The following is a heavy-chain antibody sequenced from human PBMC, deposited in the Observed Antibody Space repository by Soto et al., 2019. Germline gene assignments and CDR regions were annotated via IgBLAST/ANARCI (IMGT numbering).Heavy chain of an antibody. V-gene: IGHV3-23*01. CDR3: AKGGAYRYGDCTRAH. CDR1: GFTFSSYG. CDR2: ISGSGVDT. J-gene: IGHJ4*02. Sequence: EVQLLQSGGGSVQPGGSLRLSCEASGFTFSSYGMTWVRQAPGKGLEWVAGISGSGVDTKYADSVKGRFIIARDNSKNKMYLQMNNLRVEDMAVYFCAKGGAYRYGDCTRAHWGQGTLVTVSS. D-gene: IGHD2-21*02.